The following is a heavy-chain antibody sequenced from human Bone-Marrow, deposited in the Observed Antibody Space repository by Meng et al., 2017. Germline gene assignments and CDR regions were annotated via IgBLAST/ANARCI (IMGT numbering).Heavy chain of an antibody. Sequence: VPRVESGGGGVQPGGSLKLSCAVSGVSFSDSDIHWVRQASGKGLEWVGRIGTKPKSYAAAYAASVRGRFTISRDDSNNMAFLQMNSLKTEDTAVYFCTIYIRGHIWGQGTMVTVSS. D-gene: IGHD3-10*01. CDR2: IGTKPKSYAA. CDR1: GVSFSDSD. CDR3: TIYIRGHI. V-gene: IGHV3-73*02. J-gene: IGHJ3*02.